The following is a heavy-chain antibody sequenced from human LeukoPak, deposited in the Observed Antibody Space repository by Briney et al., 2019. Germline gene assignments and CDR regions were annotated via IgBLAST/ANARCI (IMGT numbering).Heavy chain of an antibody. CDR2: IHYTGSS. J-gene: IGHJ4*02. CDR1: GGSISSYY. V-gene: IGHV4-59*01. CDR3: AKGVTTFDY. D-gene: IGHD4-17*01. Sequence: PSETLSLTCGVYGGSISSYYWNWIRQPPGKGLEWIGYIHYTGSSNYNPSLKSRVTISIDTSKNQFSLKLSSVTAADTAVYYCAKGVTTFDYWGQGTLVTVSS.